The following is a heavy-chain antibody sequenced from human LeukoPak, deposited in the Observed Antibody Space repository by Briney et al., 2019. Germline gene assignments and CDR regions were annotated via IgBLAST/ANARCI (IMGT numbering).Heavy chain of an antibody. CDR2: ISYDGSNK. V-gene: IGHV3-30*03. J-gene: IGHJ4*02. Sequence: PGRSLRLSCAASGFTFSSYGMHWVRQAPGKGLEWVAVISYDGSNKYYADSVKGRFTISRDNSKNTLYLQMNSLRAEDTAVYYCARDPHGDYYFDYWGQGTLVTVSS. CDR1: GFTFSSYG. CDR3: ARDPHGDYYFDY. D-gene: IGHD4-17*01.